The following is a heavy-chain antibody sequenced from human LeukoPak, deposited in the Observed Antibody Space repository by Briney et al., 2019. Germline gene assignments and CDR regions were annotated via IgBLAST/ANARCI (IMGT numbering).Heavy chain of an antibody. CDR3: ARAGAAAGTSPIDP. J-gene: IGHJ5*02. D-gene: IGHD6-13*01. CDR2: ISAYNGNT. CDR1: GYTFTSYG. Sequence: ASVKVSCKASGYTFTSYGISWVRQAPGQGLEWMGWISAYNGNTNYAQKLQGRVTMTTDTSTSTAYMELRSLRSDDTAVCYCARAGAAAGTSPIDPWGQGTLVTVSS. V-gene: IGHV1-18*01.